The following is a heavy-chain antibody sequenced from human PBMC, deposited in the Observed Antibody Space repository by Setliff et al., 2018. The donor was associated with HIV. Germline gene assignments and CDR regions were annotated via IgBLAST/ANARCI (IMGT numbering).Heavy chain of an antibody. J-gene: IGHJ3*02. CDR1: GFTFSLYS. V-gene: IGHV3-21*01. Sequence: GGSLRLSCAGSGFTFSLYSMNWVRQAPGKGLEWVSFISGSGGVKYYSDSMKGRFIISRDNAKNSVSLQMNSLRVEDTAVYYCALRGNYLGDAFDIWGQGTMVTVSS. CDR2: ISGSGGVK. D-gene: IGHD3-10*01. CDR3: ALRGNYLGDAFDI.